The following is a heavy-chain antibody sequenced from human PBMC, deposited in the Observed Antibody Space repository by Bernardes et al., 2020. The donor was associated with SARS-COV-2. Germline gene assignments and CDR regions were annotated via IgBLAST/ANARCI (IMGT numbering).Heavy chain of an antibody. J-gene: IGHJ4*02. CDR1: GYSFTSHW. V-gene: IGHV5-51*01. D-gene: IGHD5-12*01. CDR2: IYPGDSDT. CDR3: ARPEIYSGYEN. Sequence: GEALQISCEASGYSFTSHWIAWVRQMPGTGLDWMGTIYPGDSDTRYSPSFEGQVTISADKSISTAYLQWSSLKASDTAIYYCARPEIYSGYENWGQGTLVTVSS.